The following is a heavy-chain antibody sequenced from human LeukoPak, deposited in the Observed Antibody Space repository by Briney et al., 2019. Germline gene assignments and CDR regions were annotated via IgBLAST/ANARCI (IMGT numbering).Heavy chain of an antibody. CDR3: ARVAEVGATGYYYYMDV. Sequence: GGSLRLSCAASGFTFSNYGIHWVRQAPGKGLEWVSVIYSGGRTYYADSVKGRFTISRDNSKNTLYLQMNSLRAEDTAVYYCARVAEVGATGYYYYMDVWGKGTTVTISS. CDR1: GFTFSNYG. CDR2: IYSGGRT. D-gene: IGHD1-26*01. V-gene: IGHV3-66*01. J-gene: IGHJ6*03.